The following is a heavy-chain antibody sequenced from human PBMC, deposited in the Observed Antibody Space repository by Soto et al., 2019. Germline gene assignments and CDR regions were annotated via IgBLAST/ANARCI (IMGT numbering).Heavy chain of an antibody. Sequence: QVQLVQSGAEVKKPGSSVKVSCKASGGTFSSNTISWVRQAPGQGLEWMGGIIPMVGTANYPQKFQGRVTITADESKTTAYIELSSLRSEDTAVYYCARGGYDSDWYYYFDYWGQGTLVTVS. J-gene: IGHJ4*02. V-gene: IGHV1-69*01. CDR2: IIPMVGTA. CDR1: GGTFSSNT. CDR3: ARGGYDSDWYYYFDY. D-gene: IGHD2-21*02.